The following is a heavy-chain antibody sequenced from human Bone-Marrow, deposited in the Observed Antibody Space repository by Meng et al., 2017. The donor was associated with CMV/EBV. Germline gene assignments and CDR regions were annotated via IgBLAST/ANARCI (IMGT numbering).Heavy chain of an antibody. CDR1: GGTIGSYA. J-gene: IGHJ6*02. CDR2: IIPIFGTA. CDR3: ASEGDYGGNSGFNYYGMDV. Sequence: AMIFCKASGGTIGSYAISWVRQAPGQGLEWMGGIIPIFGTANYAQEFQGRVTITADESKSTAYMEMSSLRSEDTAVYCGASEGDYGGNSGFNYYGMDVWGQGTTVTVSS. V-gene: IGHV1-69*01. D-gene: IGHD4-23*01.